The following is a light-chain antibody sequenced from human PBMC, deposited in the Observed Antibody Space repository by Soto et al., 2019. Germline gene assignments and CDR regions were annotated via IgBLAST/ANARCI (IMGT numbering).Light chain of an antibody. Sequence: DIHMTQSPSSLSASVGYRFTITCQASQNINNYLNWYQQKPGRAPKLLIYDASNLEAGVPSRFRGSGSGTDFTFTISRLQPEDIPTYYCQQYENLPTFGQGTRLEIK. J-gene: IGKJ5*01. CDR3: QQYENLPT. CDR2: DAS. CDR1: QNINNY. V-gene: IGKV1-33*01.